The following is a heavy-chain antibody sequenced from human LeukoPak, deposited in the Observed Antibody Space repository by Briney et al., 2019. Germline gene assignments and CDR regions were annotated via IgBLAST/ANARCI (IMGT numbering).Heavy chain of an antibody. CDR3: AKGARGDTVTSIVGLNWFDP. V-gene: IGHV3-30*18. D-gene: IGHD4-17*01. CDR1: GFTFSLYT. J-gene: IGHJ5*02. Sequence: PGGSLRLSCAASGFTFSLYTMNWVPQAPGKGLEWVAVISYDGSHKYYADSVKGRFSISRDNSKNTLYLQMNSLRADDTAVYYCAKGARGDTVTSIVGLNWFDPWGQGTLVTVSS. CDR2: ISYDGSHK.